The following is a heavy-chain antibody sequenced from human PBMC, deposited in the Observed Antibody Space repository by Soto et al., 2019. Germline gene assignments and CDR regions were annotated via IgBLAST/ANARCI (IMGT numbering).Heavy chain of an antibody. CDR2: IIPIFGTA. V-gene: IGHV1-69*06. CDR1: GGTFSSYA. Sequence: ASVKVSCKASGGTFSSYAISWVRQAPGQGLEWMGGIIPIFGTANYAQKFQGRVTITADKSTSTAYMELSSLRSEDTAVYYCARGIVGATVYYYGMDVWGQGTTVTVSS. CDR3: ARGIVGATVYYYGMDV. J-gene: IGHJ6*02. D-gene: IGHD1-26*01.